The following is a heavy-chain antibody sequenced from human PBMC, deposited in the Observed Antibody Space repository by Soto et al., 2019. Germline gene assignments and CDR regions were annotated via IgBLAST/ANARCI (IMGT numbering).Heavy chain of an antibody. CDR1: GFTFSSYA. D-gene: IGHD3-22*01. CDR2: ISGSDGRT. V-gene: IGHV3-23*01. Sequence: PGGSLRLSCAASGFTFSSYAMSWVRQAPGKGLEWVSAISGSDGRTHYAESVRGRFTISRDNTKNTLYLQMNSLRAEDTALYYCAKEPFTTSGYYFDNWGQGTLVTVSS. J-gene: IGHJ4*02. CDR3: AKEPFTTSGYYFDN.